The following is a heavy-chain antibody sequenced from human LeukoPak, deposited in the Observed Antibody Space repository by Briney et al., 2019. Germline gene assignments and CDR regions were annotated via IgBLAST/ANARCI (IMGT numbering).Heavy chain of an antibody. J-gene: IGHJ4*02. Sequence: GGSLRLSCAASGFTFDDYGMSWVRQAPGKGLEWVSLIYSGGDKRYAASVKGRFTISRDNSKNTLYLQMDSLRVEDTAVYYCGGYSSLDHWGQETLVTVSS. CDR1: GFTFDDYG. V-gene: IGHV3-53*01. CDR2: IYSGGDK. CDR3: GGYSSLDH. D-gene: IGHD3-22*01.